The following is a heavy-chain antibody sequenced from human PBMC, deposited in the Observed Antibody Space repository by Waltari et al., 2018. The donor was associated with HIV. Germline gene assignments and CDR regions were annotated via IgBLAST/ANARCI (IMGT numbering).Heavy chain of an antibody. CDR2: VYRSGFT. D-gene: IGHD3-10*01. J-gene: IGHJ1*01. CDR1: GASVPRGASINIAHPY. V-gene: IGHV4-31*03. Sequence: QVQLQESGPGLVKPSQTLSLTCTVPGASVPRGASINIAHPYWSWTRHPPGQGLEWIGYVYRSGFTDYNPSLKSRLTISLDTSKNQFSLRLTSVTAADTAIYYCATTYYLDTSDRSAPYFQHWGQGTLVTVSS. CDR3: ATTYYLDTSDRSAPYFQH.